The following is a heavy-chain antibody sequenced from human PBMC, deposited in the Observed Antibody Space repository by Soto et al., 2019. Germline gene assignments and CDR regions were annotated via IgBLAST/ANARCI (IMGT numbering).Heavy chain of an antibody. CDR3: ARDRGKLGYFDY. CDR2: ISYDGSNK. J-gene: IGHJ4*02. CDR1: GFTFSSYA. V-gene: IGHV3-30-3*01. Sequence: GGSLRLSCAASGFTFSSYAMHWVRQAPGKGLEWVAVISYDGSNKYYADSVEGRFTISRDNSKNTLYLQMNSLRAEDTAVYYCARDRGKLGYFDYWGQGTLVTVSS.